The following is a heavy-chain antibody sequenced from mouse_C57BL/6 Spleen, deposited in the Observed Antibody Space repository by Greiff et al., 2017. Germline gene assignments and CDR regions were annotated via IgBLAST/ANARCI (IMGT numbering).Heavy chain of an antibody. CDR3: AETAQATYPIDD. D-gene: IGHD3-2*02. CDR2: IHPNSGST. J-gene: IGHJ2*01. CDR1: GYTFTSYW. Sequence: QVQLQQPGAELVKPGASVQLSCKASGYTFTSYWLHWVKQRPGPGLEWIGMIHPNSGSTHYNEQFKSKATLTVDKSSSTAYMQLSSLTSEDSAVYYGAETAQATYPIDDWGQGTTLTVDS. V-gene: IGHV1-64*01.